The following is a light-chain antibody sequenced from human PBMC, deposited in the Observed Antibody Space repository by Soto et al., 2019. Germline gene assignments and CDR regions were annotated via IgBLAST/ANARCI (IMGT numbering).Light chain of an antibody. CDR3: RIYNSDLFA. V-gene: IGKV1-27*01. Sequence: DIQRTQSPSSLSASVGDRVTITCRASQGTSNYLAWYQQKPGKVPKLLIYAASTLQSGVPSRFSGSGSGKEFTLTISSLQPEDFANYYCRIYNSDLFAFGPGTKVDI. CDR2: AAS. CDR1: QGTSNY. J-gene: IGKJ3*01.